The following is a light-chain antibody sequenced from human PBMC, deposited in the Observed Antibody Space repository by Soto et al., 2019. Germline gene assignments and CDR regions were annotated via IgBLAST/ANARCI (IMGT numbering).Light chain of an antibody. J-gene: IGKJ1*01. CDR2: QAS. CDR3: RQYQRYWT. Sequence: DIQMTQSPSTLSASVGDRVSITCRASQSISRHLAWYQQKPGKAPNLLIYQASNLETGVPSRLTGSGSGTEFTLTNSSLQPDDLATYYRRQYQRYWTFGQGTKVEV. V-gene: IGKV1-5*03. CDR1: QSISRH.